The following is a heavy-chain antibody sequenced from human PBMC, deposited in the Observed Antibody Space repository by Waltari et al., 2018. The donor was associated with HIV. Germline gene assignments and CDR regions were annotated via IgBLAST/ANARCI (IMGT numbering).Heavy chain of an antibody. J-gene: IGHJ4*02. D-gene: IGHD5-12*01. CDR3: ARHPTPFTGYNSFDY. CDR1: GFTFSSYG. V-gene: IGHV3-33*01. Sequence: QVQLVESGGGVVQPGRSLRLSCAASGFTFSSYGMHWVRQAPGKGLEWVAGIWFDGFKKYYADSVKGRFTISRDNSKNTLYLQMNSLRAEDTAVYYCARHPTPFTGYNSFDYWGQGTLVTVSS. CDR2: IWFDGFKK.